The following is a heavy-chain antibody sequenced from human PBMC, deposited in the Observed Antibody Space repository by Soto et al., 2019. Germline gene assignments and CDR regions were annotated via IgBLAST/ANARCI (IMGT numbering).Heavy chain of an antibody. CDR2: IYYSGST. V-gene: IGHV4-59*01. CDR1: GGSISSYY. D-gene: IGHD3-3*01. Sequence: SETLSLTCTVSGGSISSYYWSWIRQPPGKGLEWIGYIYYSGSTNYNPSLKSRVTISVDTSKNQFSLKLSSVTAADTAVYYCARDPGELRFLEWLPQGWFDPWGQGTLVTVSS. CDR3: ARDPGELRFLEWLPQGWFDP. J-gene: IGHJ5*02.